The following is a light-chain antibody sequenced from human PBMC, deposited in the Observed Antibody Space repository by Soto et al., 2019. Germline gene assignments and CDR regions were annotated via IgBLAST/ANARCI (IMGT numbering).Light chain of an antibody. Sequence: EIVLTQSPGTLSLSPGERATLSCRASQSVSSSYLAWYQQKPGQAPRLLIDGASSRATGIPDRFSGRGSGTDFTLTISRLEPEDFAVYYCQQYGSSRWPFGQGTKVDIK. J-gene: IGKJ1*01. CDR2: GAS. CDR3: QQYGSSRWP. CDR1: QSVSSSY. V-gene: IGKV3-20*01.